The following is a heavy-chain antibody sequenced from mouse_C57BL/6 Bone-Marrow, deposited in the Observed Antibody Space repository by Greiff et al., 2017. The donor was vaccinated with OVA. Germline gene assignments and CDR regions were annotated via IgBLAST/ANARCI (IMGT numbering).Heavy chain of an antibody. D-gene: IGHD2-1*01. CDR2: ISSGGDYI. Sequence: EVKLVESGEGLVKPGGSLKLSCAASGFTFSSYTMSWVRQTPEKRLEWVAYISSGGDYIYYADTVKGQFTISRDNARNTLYLQMSSLKSEDTAMYYCTRLLDAMDYWGQGTSVTVSS. V-gene: IGHV5-9-1*02. CDR1: GFTFSSYT. J-gene: IGHJ4*01. CDR3: TRLLDAMDY.